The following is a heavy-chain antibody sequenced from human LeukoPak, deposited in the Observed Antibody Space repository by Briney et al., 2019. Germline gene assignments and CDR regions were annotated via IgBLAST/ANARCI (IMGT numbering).Heavy chain of an antibody. D-gene: IGHD6-13*01. Sequence: GGSLRLSCAASGFSFDDNAMYWVRQTPGKGLEWVSLISGDGATTYYADSVKGRFTISRDNSKKTLYLQMNSLRAEDTAVYYCANRQYSSSWYRSQGYGGQGTLVTVSS. CDR1: GFSFDDNA. CDR3: ANRQYSSSWYRSQGY. CDR2: ISGDGATT. J-gene: IGHJ4*02. V-gene: IGHV3-43*02.